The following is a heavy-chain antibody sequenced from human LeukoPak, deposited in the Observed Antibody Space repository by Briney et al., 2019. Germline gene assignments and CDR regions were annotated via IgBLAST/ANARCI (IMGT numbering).Heavy chain of an antibody. CDR1: GGSIRTSNW. V-gene: IGHV4-4*02. Sequence: SETLSLTCAVSGGSIRTSNWGSWVRQTPGKGLEYIGEIHHSGTTNYTPSLKSRVTMSVDKSKNQFSLKLTSVTAADTGVYYCARDRYGSGLPFDFWGQGTLVTVSS. J-gene: IGHJ4*02. CDR3: ARDRYGSGLPFDF. CDR2: IHHSGTT. D-gene: IGHD3-10*01.